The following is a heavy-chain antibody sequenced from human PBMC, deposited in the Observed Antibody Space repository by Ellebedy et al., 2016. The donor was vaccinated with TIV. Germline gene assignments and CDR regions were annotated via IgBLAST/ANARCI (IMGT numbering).Heavy chain of an antibody. CDR2: ISAYNGNT. CDR1: GYTFTSYG. D-gene: IGHD5-18*01. V-gene: IGHV1-18*04. J-gene: IGHJ4*02. CDR3: ARVSDTAMFTGAY. Sequence: AASVKVSCKTSGYTFTSYGISWVRQAPGQGLEWMGWISAYNGNTNYAQILQGRVTMTTDKFTSTAYMELRSLRSDDTAVYYCARVSDTAMFTGAYWGQGTLVIVSS.